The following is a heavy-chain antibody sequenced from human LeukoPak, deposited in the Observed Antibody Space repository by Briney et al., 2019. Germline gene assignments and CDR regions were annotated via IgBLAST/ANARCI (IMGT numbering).Heavy chain of an antibody. CDR1: GGSFSGYY. CDR2: INHSGST. J-gene: IGHJ4*02. CDR3: AIDRGDYDSSAPY. Sequence: SETLSLTCAVYGGSFSGYYWSWIRQPPGKGLEWIGEINHSGSTNYNPSLKSRVTISVDTSKNQFSLKLSSVTAADTAVYYCAIDRGDYDSSAPYWGQGTLVTVSS. V-gene: IGHV4-34*01. D-gene: IGHD3-22*01.